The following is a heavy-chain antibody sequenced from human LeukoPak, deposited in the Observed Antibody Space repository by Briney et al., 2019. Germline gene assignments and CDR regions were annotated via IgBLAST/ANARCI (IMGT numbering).Heavy chain of an antibody. CDR2: IETSGNT. D-gene: IGHD5-12*01. CDR3: ARDASHSGYDWGSLTDYYYYMDV. J-gene: IGHJ6*03. CDR1: GGSFSGYY. V-gene: IGHV4-4*07. Sequence: KASETLSLTCAVYGGSFSGYYWSWIRQPAGKGLEWIGRIETSGNTNYKPSLKSRVTMSVDTSKNQFSLKLSSVTAANTAVYYCARDASHSGYDWGSLTDYYYYMDVWGKGTTVTISS.